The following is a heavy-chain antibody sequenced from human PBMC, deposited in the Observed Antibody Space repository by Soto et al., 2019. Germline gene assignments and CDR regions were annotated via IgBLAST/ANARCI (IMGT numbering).Heavy chain of an antibody. CDR1: GYSYTSYW. CDR3: ARIGGYGSNYYYGMDV. J-gene: IGHJ6*02. Sequence: GESLKISCKGSGYSYTSYWVGWVRQMPGKGLEWMGIIYPGDSDTRYSPSFQGQVTISADKSISTAYLQWSSLKASDTAMYYCARIGGYGSNYYYGMDVRGQGTTVTVSS. CDR2: IYPGDSDT. V-gene: IGHV5-51*01. D-gene: IGHD3-10*01.